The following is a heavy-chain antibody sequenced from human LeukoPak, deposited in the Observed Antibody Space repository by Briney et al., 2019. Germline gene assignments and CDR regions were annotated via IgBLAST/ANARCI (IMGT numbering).Heavy chain of an antibody. CDR1: DDSISDYY. D-gene: IGHD4-17*01. V-gene: IGHV4-4*08. CDR2: HNSGTS. J-gene: IGHJ4*02. Sequence: SETLSLTCTVSDDSISDYYRGWIRQPPGKGLEWIGFHNSGTSTYNPSLKSRVTISADTSKNQFSLKLSSVTAADTAVYYCAREEGYGDYEPILDYWGQGTLVTVSS. CDR3: AREEGYGDYEPILDY.